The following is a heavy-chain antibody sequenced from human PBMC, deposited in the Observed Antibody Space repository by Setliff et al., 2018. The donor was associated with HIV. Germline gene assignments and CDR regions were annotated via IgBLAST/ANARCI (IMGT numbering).Heavy chain of an antibody. V-gene: IGHV4-39*01. CDR2: VSYSGTT. J-gene: IGHJ4*02. CDR3: ARHQSGYNFSPFDN. D-gene: IGHD5-12*01. CDR1: SGSFSSRHC. Sequence: SETLSLTCTVSSGSFSSRHCWGWIRQSPGKGLEWIGSVSYSGTTYYNPSLRSRITISVDTSKNQFSLIVSSVTAADTATYYCARHQSGYNFSPFDNWGLGSLVTVSS.